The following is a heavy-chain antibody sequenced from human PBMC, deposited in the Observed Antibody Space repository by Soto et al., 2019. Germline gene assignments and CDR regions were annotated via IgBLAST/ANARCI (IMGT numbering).Heavy chain of an antibody. J-gene: IGHJ4*02. CDR1: RFTLSSYW. CDR3: SRDVVVGAKALNY. D-gene: IGHD2-15*01. Sequence: GGSLRLSCAASRFTLSSYWMTWVRQATRKGRGWLANIREDVSEKRYVGSVKGRFTISRDNAKNSRYLQMNSLRVEATAVYFCSRDVVVGAKALNYWGQGALVTVSS. CDR2: IREDVSEK. V-gene: IGHV3-7*01.